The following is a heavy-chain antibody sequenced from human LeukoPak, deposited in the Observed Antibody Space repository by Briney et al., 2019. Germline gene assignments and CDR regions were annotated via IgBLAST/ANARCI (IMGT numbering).Heavy chain of an antibody. CDR3: ARDNGGTGWVH. J-gene: IGHJ4*02. V-gene: IGHV3-7*05. D-gene: IGHD6-19*01. Sequence: GGSLRLSCAASGFTFSTYWMSWVRQSPGKGLEWVANINLDGGEKHYVDPVKGRFTISRDNAKNSLYLQMSSLRAEDTAVYYCARDNGGTGWVHWGQGTLVTVSS. CDR1: GFTFSTYW. CDR2: INLDGGEK.